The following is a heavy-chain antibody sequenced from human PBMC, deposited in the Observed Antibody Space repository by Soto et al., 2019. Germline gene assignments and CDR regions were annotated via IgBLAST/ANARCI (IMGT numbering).Heavy chain of an antibody. D-gene: IGHD3-9*01. Sequence: GESPNISCKASGYSFSTYWIGWVRQMPGKGLEWMGIIYPGDSDTKYSPSLQGQVTISADTSISTAYLQWTSLKASDTAMYYCARHQGYYDILTGLYYYYGMDVWGQGTTVTVSS. J-gene: IGHJ6*02. V-gene: IGHV5-51*01. CDR2: IYPGDSDT. CDR3: ARHQGYYDILTGLYYYYGMDV. CDR1: GYSFSTYW.